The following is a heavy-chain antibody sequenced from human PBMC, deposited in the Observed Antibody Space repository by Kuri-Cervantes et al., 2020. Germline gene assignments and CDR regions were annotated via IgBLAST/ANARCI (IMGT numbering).Heavy chain of an antibody. V-gene: IGHV3-11*01. CDR1: GFTFSDYY. Sequence: LSLTCAASGFTFSDYYMSWIRQAPGKGLEWVSYISSSGSTIYYADSVKGRFTISRDNAKNSLYLQMNSLRAEDTALYHCARDPGYSSGWYPHWYFDLWGRGTLVTVSS. CDR2: ISSSGSTI. D-gene: IGHD6-19*01. J-gene: IGHJ2*01. CDR3: ARDPGYSSGWYPHWYFDL.